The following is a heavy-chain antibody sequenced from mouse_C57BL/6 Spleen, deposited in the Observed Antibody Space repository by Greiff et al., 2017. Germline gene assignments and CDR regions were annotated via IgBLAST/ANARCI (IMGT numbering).Heavy chain of an antibody. CDR2: IDPETGGT. Sequence: VQLQQSGAELVRPGASVTLSCKASGYTFTDYEMHWVKQTPVHGLEWIGAIDPETGGTAYNQKFKGKAILTADKSSSTAYMALRSLTSEDSAVYYCTRYGYFYFDYWGQGTTLTVSS. CDR1: GYTFTDYE. CDR3: TRYGYFYFDY. V-gene: IGHV1-15*01. D-gene: IGHD2-2*01. J-gene: IGHJ2*01.